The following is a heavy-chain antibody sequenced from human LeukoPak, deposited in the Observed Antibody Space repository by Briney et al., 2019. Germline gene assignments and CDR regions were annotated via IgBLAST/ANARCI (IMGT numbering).Heavy chain of an antibody. D-gene: IGHD2-2*01. CDR1: GGTFSSYA. V-gene: IGHV1-69*01. J-gene: IGHJ6*03. CDR2: IIPIFGTA. CDR3: ASLGCSSTSCQYYYYMDV. Sequence: SSVKVSCKASGGTFSSYAISWVRQAPGQGLEWMGGIIPIFGTANYAQKFQGRVTITADESTSTAYMELSSLRSEDTAVYYCASLGCSSTSCQYYYYMDVWGKGTTVTVSS.